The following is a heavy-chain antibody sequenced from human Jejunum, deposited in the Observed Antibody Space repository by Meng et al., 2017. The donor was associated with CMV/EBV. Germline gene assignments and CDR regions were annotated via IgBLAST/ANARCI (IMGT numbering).Heavy chain of an antibody. Sequence: SGFMLRTFAMHWVRHAPGRGLEWLAFESYDGSTQQYADSVKGRFTISRDNSVNTLYLQMNSLRAEDTAVYYCAKDSGWERTHGMDVWGQGTTVTVSS. CDR3: AKDSGWERTHGMDV. CDR1: GFMLRTFA. D-gene: IGHD1-26*01. V-gene: IGHV3-30-3*02. CDR2: ESYDGSTQ. J-gene: IGHJ6*02.